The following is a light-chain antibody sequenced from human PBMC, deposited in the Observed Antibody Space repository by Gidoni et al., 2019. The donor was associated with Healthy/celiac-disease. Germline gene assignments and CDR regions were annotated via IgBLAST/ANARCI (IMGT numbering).Light chain of an antibody. Sequence: SYELTQPPSVSVSPGQTASITCSGDKVGDKYACWYQQKPGQSPVLVIYQDSKRPSGIPERFSGSNSGNTATLTISGTQAMDEADYYCQAWDSSTVVSGGGTKLTVL. CDR2: QDS. CDR1: KVGDKY. V-gene: IGLV3-1*01. CDR3: QAWDSSTVV. J-gene: IGLJ2*01.